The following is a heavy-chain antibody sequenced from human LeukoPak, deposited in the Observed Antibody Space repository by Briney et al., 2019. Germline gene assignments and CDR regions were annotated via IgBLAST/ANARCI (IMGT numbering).Heavy chain of an antibody. CDR1: GFTFSSYS. CDR3: ARGLKYYYYYMDV. CDR2: ISSSSSYI. J-gene: IGHJ6*03. D-gene: IGHD3-16*01. V-gene: IGHV3-21*01. Sequence: GGSLRLSCAASGFTFSSYSMNWVRQAAGKGLEWVSSISSSSSYIYYADSVKGRFTISRDNAKNSLYLQMKRLRAEDTAVYYCARGLKYYYYYMDVWGKGTTVTVSS.